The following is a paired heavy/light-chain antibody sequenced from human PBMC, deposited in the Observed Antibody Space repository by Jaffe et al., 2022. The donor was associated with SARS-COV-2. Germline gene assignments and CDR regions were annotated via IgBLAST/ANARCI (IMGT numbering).Heavy chain of an antibody. CDR1: GFTFSSYA. CDR2: ISGSGIST. CDR3: AKVVSGTDYYYYALDV. Sequence: EVQLLESGGGLVQPGGSLRLSCAASGFTFSSYAMSWVRQAPGKGLEWVSTISGSGISTYYADSVKGRFTISRDNSKNTVYLQMNSLRVEDTAVHYCAKVVSGTDYYYYALDVWGQGTTVTVSS. D-gene: IGHD6-13*01. J-gene: IGHJ6*02. V-gene: IGHV3-23*01.
Light chain of an antibody. CDR3: CSYAGRHTLNV. J-gene: IGLJ1*01. V-gene: IGLV2-11*01. CDR2: DVS. Sequence: QSALTQPRSVSGSPGQSVTISCTGTSSDVGAYNYVSWYQQHPGKAPRLMIYDVSERPSGVPDRFSGSKSGNTASLTISGLQAEDEADYYCCSYAGRHTLNVFGTGTKVTVL. CDR1: SSDVGAYNY.